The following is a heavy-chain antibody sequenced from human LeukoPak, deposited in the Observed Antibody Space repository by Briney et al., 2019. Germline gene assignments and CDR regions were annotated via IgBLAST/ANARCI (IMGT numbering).Heavy chain of an antibody. Sequence: PETLSLTCTVSGGSISSYYWSWIRQPPGKGLEWIGYIYYSGSTNYNPSLKSRVTISVDTSKNQFSLKLSSVTAADTAVYYCARHRKYSSSSSFDYWGQGTLVTVSS. J-gene: IGHJ4*02. CDR3: ARHRKYSSSSSFDY. V-gene: IGHV4-59*08. CDR2: IYYSGST. CDR1: GGSISSYY. D-gene: IGHD6-6*01.